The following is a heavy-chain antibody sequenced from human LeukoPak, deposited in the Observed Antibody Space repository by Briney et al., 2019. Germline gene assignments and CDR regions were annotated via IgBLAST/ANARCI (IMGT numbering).Heavy chain of an antibody. CDR1: GGSISSHY. V-gene: IGHV4-59*11. CDR3: ARGYRASTWIQLWYHFDY. Sequence: KPSETLSLTCTVSGGSISSHYWSWIRQPPGKGLEWIGHISYSGNTHYIPSLKSRVTISIDTPKNQFSLNLSSMTAADTAVYYCARGYRASTWIQLWYHFDYWGQGTLVTVSS. D-gene: IGHD5-18*01. J-gene: IGHJ4*02. CDR2: ISYSGNT.